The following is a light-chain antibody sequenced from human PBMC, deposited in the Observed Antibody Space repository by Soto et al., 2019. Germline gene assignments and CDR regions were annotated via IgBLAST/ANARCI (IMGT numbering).Light chain of an antibody. Sequence: EIVLTQSPGTLSLSPGERATLSCRASQTISNTFLAWYQQRPGQAPRLLIYGASGRAAGIPDRFSGSGSGKDFTLSISRLETEDFAVYYCQQYGVSPTFGGGTKVEIK. V-gene: IGKV3-20*01. CDR1: QTISNTF. J-gene: IGKJ4*01. CDR2: GAS. CDR3: QQYGVSPT.